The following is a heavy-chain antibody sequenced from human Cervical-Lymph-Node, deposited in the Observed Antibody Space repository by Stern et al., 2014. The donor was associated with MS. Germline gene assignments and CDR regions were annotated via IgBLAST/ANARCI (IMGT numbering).Heavy chain of an antibody. Sequence: VQLVESGGGVVQPGRSLRLSCAASGFSISSLGMHWVRQAPGKGLEWVAVISFVGSNKKYGDAVKRRFSISSDNSNNTMYLQMNSLRPEDTAVYYCMGVGDAMDVWGQGTTVIVS. J-gene: IGHJ6*02. CDR3: MGVGDAMDV. CDR2: ISFVGSNK. V-gene: IGHV3-30*03. CDR1: GFSISSLG.